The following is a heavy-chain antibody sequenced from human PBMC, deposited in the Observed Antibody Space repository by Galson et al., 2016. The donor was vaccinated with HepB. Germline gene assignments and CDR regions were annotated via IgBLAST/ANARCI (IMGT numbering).Heavy chain of an antibody. CDR3: ATYKICYCMDV. J-gene: IGHJ6*03. CDR2: ISSGSGTI. CDR1: GFTFSTYN. D-gene: IGHD1-14*01. Sequence: SLRLSCAGFGFTFSTYNINWVRQVPGKGLEWVSYISSGSGTIYYADSVKGRFTTSRDNARNSLYLQMNSLRDEDTAVYYCATYKICYCMDVWGKGTTVTVTS. V-gene: IGHV3-48*02.